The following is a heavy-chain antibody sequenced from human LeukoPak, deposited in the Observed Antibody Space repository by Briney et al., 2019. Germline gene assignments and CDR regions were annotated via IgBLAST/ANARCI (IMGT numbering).Heavy chain of an antibody. J-gene: IGHJ4*02. CDR3: ARPRQYIFGFYDF. CDR1: GFTFSSYS. D-gene: IGHD5-18*01. CDR2: IKQDGSER. Sequence: GGSLRLSCAASGFTFSSYSMNWVRQAPGKGLEWVANIKQDGSERYYVDSVKGRFTISRDNAQNSLFLQMNSLRPEDTAVYYCARPRQYIFGFYDFWGQGTLVTVSS. V-gene: IGHV3-7*01.